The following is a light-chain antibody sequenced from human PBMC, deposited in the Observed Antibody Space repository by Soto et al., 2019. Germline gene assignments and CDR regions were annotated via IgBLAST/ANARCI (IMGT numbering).Light chain of an antibody. CDR2: DNN. CDR1: SSNIGKNY. V-gene: IGLV1-51*01. CDR3: GTWDTSLSAVV. Sequence: QSVLTQPHSVSAAPGQTVTISCSGSSSNIGKNYVSWYQRLPGTAPKLLIYDNNERSSGIPDRFSGSKSGTSATLGIAGLQTGDEAEYYCGTWDTSLSAVVFGGGTKLTVL. J-gene: IGLJ2*01.